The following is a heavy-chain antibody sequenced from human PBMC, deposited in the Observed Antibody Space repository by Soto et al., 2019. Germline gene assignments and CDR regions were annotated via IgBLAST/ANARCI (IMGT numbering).Heavy chain of an antibody. CDR3: ARHVRGYSGYDYPYYFDY. CDR1: GGSFSGYY. Sequence: SETLSLTCAVYGGSFSGYYWSWIRQPPGKGLEWIGEINHSGSTNYNPSLKSRVTISVDTSKNQFSLKLSSVTAADTAVYYCARHVRGYSGYDYPYYFDYWGQGTLVTVSS. V-gene: IGHV4-34*01. J-gene: IGHJ4*02. D-gene: IGHD5-12*01. CDR2: INHSGST.